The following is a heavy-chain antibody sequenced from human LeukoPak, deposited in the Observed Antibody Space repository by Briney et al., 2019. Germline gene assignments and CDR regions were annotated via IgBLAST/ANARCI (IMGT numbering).Heavy chain of an antibody. Sequence: SETLSLTCAVYGGSFSGYYWSWIRQPPGKGLEWIGEINHSGSSNYNPSLKSRVTISVDTSKNQFSLKLSSVTAADTAVYYCASSGYSSSWYYFDYWGQGTLVTVSS. CDR3: ASSGYSSSWYYFDY. D-gene: IGHD6-13*01. CDR2: INHSGSS. CDR1: GGSFSGYY. J-gene: IGHJ4*02. V-gene: IGHV4-34*01.